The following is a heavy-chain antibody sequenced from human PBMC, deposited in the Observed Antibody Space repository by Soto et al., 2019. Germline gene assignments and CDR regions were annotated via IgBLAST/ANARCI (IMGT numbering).Heavy chain of an antibody. Sequence: ASVKVSCKASGYTVTSYDINWVRQATGQGLEWMGWMNPNSGNTGYAQKFQGRVTMTRNTSISTAYMELSSLRSEDTAVYYCARGGNGDYLYYFDYWGKGTLVTVSS. CDR1: GYTVTSYD. J-gene: IGHJ4*02. CDR2: MNPNSGNT. V-gene: IGHV1-8*01. D-gene: IGHD4-17*01. CDR3: ARGGNGDYLYYFDY.